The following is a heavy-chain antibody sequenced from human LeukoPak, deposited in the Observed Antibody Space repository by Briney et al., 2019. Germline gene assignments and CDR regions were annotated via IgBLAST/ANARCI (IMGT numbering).Heavy chain of an antibody. CDR2: TRDDGSKN. CDR3: ANGDCRGGRCSSGAY. V-gene: IGHV3-30*02. J-gene: IGHJ4*02. CDR1: GFIFSRYG. Sequence: GGSLRLSCAASGFIFSRYGMQWVRQAPGKGLEWVAYTRDDGSKNWYGDFAKGRFSIFRDNSKSTLYLQINSLRREDAAVYYCANGDCRGGRCSSGAYWGEGTLVTVSS. D-gene: IGHD2-15*01.